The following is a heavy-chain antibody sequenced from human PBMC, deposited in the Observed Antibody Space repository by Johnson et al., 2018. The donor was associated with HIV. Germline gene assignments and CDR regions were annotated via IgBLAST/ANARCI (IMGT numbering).Heavy chain of an antibody. V-gene: IGHV3-30*04. CDR2: ISYDGSNK. CDR3: AREGVGTTCPFDI. CDR1: GFTFSSYA. J-gene: IGHJ3*02. D-gene: IGHD1-26*01. Sequence: VQLVESVGGVVQPGRSLRLSCAASGFTFSSYAMHWVRQAPGKGLEWVAVISYDGSNKYYADSVKGRFTISRDNSKNTMYLQMNSLRAEDTAMYYCAREGVGTTCPFDIWGQGTRVTVSS.